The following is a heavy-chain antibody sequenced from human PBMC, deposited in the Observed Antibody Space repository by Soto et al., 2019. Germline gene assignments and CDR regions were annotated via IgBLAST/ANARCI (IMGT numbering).Heavy chain of an antibody. CDR2: IYYSGST. J-gene: IGHJ3*02. CDR1: GGSISSYY. V-gene: IGHV4-59*01. CDR3: ARVRRELYCGGDCYSKDDAFDI. Sequence: SETLSLTCTVSGGSISSYYWSWIRQPPGKGLEWIGYIYYSGSTNYNPSLKSRVTISVDTSKNQFSLKLSSVTAADTAVYYCARVRRELYCGGDCYSKDDAFDIWGQGTMVTVSS. D-gene: IGHD2-21*02.